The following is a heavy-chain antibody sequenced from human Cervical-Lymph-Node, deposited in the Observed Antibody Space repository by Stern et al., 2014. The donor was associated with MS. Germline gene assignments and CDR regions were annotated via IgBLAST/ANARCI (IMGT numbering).Heavy chain of an antibody. J-gene: IGHJ6*02. Sequence: QVQLVESGAEVKKPGSSVKVSCKASGGTFGSHGVIWVRQAPGQGLACVGRIIPMFDLTSYAQRFQDRVTITADTSTNSAYLELSSLTSEDTAVYYCARTLGMTLGTGAMDVWGQGTSVTVSS. CDR3: ARTLGMTLGTGAMDV. V-gene: IGHV1-69*09. CDR1: GGTFGSHG. CDR2: IIPMFDLT. D-gene: IGHD5-18*01.